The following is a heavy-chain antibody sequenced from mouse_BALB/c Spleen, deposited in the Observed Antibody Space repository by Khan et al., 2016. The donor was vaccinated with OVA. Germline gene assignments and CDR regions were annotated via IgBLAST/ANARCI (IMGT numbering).Heavy chain of an antibody. Sequence: QVQLQQSGAELLKPGASVKISCKATGYTFSSYWIEWVKQRPGHGLEWIGEILPGSDNTNYNEKFKGKATFTADTSSNTAYLQLSSLTSDDSAVSFCARGAWTTYGRGIWGQGTSCTVSS. D-gene: IGHD2-10*02. CDR1: GYTFSSYW. CDR2: ILPGSDNT. V-gene: IGHV1-9*01. J-gene: IGHJ4*01. CDR3: ARGAWTTYGRGI.